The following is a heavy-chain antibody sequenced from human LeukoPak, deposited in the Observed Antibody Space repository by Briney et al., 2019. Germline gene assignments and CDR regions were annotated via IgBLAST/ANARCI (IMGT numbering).Heavy chain of an antibody. J-gene: IGHJ4*02. Sequence: ASVKVSCKVSGYTLTELSMHWVRQAPGKGLEWMGGFDPEDGETIYAQKFQGRVTMTEDTSTSTAYMELSSLRSEDTAVYYCARVRGGYYDILTGYDHFDYWGQGTLVTVSS. CDR2: FDPEDGET. CDR1: GYTLTELS. V-gene: IGHV1-24*01. D-gene: IGHD3-9*01. CDR3: ARVRGGYYDILTGYDHFDY.